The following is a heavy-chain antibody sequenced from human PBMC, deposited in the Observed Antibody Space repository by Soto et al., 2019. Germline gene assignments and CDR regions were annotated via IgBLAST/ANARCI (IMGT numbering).Heavy chain of an antibody. D-gene: IGHD5-12*01. Sequence: GASVKVSCKASGYSFTSYAIHWVRQAPGQRLEWMGWINAGNGNTKIPQKLQGRVTMTTDTSTSTAYMELRSLRSDDTAVYYCANSGYDWRLGYWGQGTLVTVSS. CDR2: INAGNGNT. CDR1: GYSFTSYA. V-gene: IGHV1-3*01. CDR3: ANSGYDWRLGY. J-gene: IGHJ4*02.